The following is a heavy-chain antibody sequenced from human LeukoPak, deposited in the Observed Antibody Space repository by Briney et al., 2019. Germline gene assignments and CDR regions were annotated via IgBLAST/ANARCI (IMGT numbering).Heavy chain of an antibody. CDR1: GGTFSNYA. J-gene: IGHJ4*02. V-gene: IGHV1-69*13. D-gene: IGHD6-19*01. Sequence: GASVKVSCKVSGGTFSNYAISWVRQAPGQGLEWLGGIIPIFGTANYAQKFQGRVAITADESTSTAYMELSSLRSEDTAVYYCARSYSSGWYDMKYWGQGTLVTGSS. CDR3: ARSYSSGWYDMKY. CDR2: IIPIFGTA.